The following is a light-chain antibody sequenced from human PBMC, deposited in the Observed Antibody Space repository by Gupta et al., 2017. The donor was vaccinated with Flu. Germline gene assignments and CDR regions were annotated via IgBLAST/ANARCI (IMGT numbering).Light chain of an antibody. CDR2: DAS. Sequence: EIVLTQSPVTLSLSPGERAVLSCRASQSVGNYLAWYKQRPGQAPRLLMIDASKRAAGIPARFIGSGYGTDFTLTITTLEQEDFAVYYCQQRSDLPMYAFGQGTKLEIK. CDR3: QQRSDLPMYA. J-gene: IGKJ2*01. V-gene: IGKV3-11*01. CDR1: QSVGNY.